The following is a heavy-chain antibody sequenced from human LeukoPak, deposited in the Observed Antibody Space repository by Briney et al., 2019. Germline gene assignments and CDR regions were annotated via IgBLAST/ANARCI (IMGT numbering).Heavy chain of an antibody. CDR3: ARGVYYDFWSD. J-gene: IGHJ4*02. V-gene: IGHV1-46*01. D-gene: IGHD3-3*01. CDR1: GYTFTSYY. CDR2: INPSGGST. Sequence: ASVKVSCKASGYTFTSYYMHWVRQAPGQGLEWMGIINPSGGSTSYAQKFQGRVTMTTDTSTSTAYMELRSLRSDDTAVYYCARGVYYDFWSDWGQGTLVTVSS.